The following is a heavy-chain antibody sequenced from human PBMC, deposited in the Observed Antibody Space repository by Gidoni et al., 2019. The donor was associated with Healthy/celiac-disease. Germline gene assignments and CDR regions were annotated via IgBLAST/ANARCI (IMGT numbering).Heavy chain of an antibody. Sequence: EVQLLESGGGLVQPGGSLRLSCAASGFTFSSYSMSWVRQAPGKGLELVSAISGSGGSTYYADSVKGRFTISRDNSKNTLYLQMNSLRAEDTAVYYCAKDHGGSYYVEYFQHWGQGTLVTVSS. D-gene: IGHD1-26*01. CDR2: ISGSGGST. J-gene: IGHJ1*01. V-gene: IGHV3-23*01. CDR3: AKDHGGSYYVEYFQH. CDR1: GFTFSSYS.